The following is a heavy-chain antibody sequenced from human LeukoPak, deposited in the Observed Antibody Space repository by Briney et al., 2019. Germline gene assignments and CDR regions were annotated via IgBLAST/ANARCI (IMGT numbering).Heavy chain of an antibody. D-gene: IGHD2-21*02. V-gene: IGHV3-21*01. CDR1: GFTFSSYS. CDR3: ARDGEVVVTASYFDY. J-gene: IGHJ4*02. CDR2: ISSSSSYI. Sequence: PGGSLRLSCAASGFTFSSYSMNWVRQAPGKGLEWVSSISSSSSYIYYADSVKGRFTISRDNAKDSLYLQMNSLRAEDTAVYYCARDGEVVVTASYFDYWGQGTLVTVSS.